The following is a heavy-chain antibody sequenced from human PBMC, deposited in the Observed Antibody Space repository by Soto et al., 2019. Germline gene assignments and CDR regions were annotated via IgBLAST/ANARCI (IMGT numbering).Heavy chain of an antibody. CDR2: INPSGGST. Sequence: ASVKVSCKASGGTFSSYYMHWVRQAPGQGLEWMGIINPSGGSTSYAQKFQGRVTMTRDTSTSTVYMELSSLRSEDTAVYYCARDLPSVLLWFGEREASLYYYYYGMDVWGQGTTVTVSS. V-gene: IGHV1-46*01. CDR3: ARDLPSVLLWFGEREASLYYYYYGMDV. J-gene: IGHJ6*02. D-gene: IGHD3-10*01. CDR1: GGTFSSYY.